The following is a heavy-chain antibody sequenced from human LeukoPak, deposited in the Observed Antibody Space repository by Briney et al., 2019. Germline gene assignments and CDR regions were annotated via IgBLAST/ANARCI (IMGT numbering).Heavy chain of an antibody. D-gene: IGHD3-3*01. CDR1: GASISSGAYS. Sequence: ASETLSLTCAVSGASISSGAYSWSWIQQPPGKGLEWIGYIFHSGSTYYNPSLKSRVTISVDRSKNQFSLKVNSVTAADTAVYCCARASILEYYFDYWGQGTLVTVSS. J-gene: IGHJ4*02. CDR3: ARASILEYYFDY. CDR2: IFHSGST. V-gene: IGHV4-30-2*01.